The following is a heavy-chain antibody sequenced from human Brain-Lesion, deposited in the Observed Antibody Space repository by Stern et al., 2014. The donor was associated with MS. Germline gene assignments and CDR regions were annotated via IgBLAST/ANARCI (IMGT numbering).Heavy chain of an antibody. CDR1: GGSISSGGYY. Sequence: VQLVQSGPGLVKPSQTLSLSCTVSGGSISSGGYYWSWIRQPAGKGLEWIGRIFNSGSTSSNPSLKSRVTISIDTSKNQFSLRLNSRTAADTDVYYCARGRVVPGFQYYATDVWGQGTTVIVSS. J-gene: IGHJ6*02. V-gene: IGHV4-61*02. CDR3: ARGRVVPGFQYYATDV. CDR2: IFNSGST. D-gene: IGHD2-2*01.